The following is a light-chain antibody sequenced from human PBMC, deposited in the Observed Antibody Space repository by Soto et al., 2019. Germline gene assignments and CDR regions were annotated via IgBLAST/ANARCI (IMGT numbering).Light chain of an antibody. V-gene: IGLV2-8*01. CDR3: SSYAGSNKLV. J-gene: IGLJ3*02. CDR2: EVS. CDR1: SSDVGGYNY. Sequence: QSVLTQPPSASGSPGQSVTISCTGTSSDVGGYNYVSWYQQHPGKAPKFMIYEVSKRPSGVPDRFSGSKSGNTASLTVSGLQAEDEAYYDCSSYAGSNKLVVGGGTKVTVL.